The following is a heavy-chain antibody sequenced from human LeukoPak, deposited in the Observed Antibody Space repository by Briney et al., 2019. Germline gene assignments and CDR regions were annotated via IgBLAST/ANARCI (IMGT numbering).Heavy chain of an antibody. J-gene: IGHJ4*02. V-gene: IGHV1-18*01. CDR1: GYTFTSYG. CDR2: ISAYNGNT. CDR3: ARDLSLRSDLDY. D-gene: IGHD6-19*01. Sequence: EASVKVSCKASGYTFTSYGISWVRQAPGQGLQSMGWISAYNGNTNYAQKLQGRVTMTTDTSTSTAYMELRSLRSDDTAVYYCARDLSLRSDLDYWGQGTLVTVSS.